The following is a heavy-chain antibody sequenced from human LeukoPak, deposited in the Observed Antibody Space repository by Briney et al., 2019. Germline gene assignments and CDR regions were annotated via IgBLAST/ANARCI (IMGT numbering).Heavy chain of an antibody. CDR2: INHSGST. CDR3: ARVRVLELLDY. Sequence: PSETLSLTCAVYGGSFSGYYWSWIRQPPGKGLEWIGEINHSGSTNYNPSLKGRVTISVDTSKNQFSLKLSSVTAADTAVYYCARVRVLELLDYWGQGTLVTVSS. D-gene: IGHD1-7*01. CDR1: GGSFSGYY. V-gene: IGHV4-34*01. J-gene: IGHJ4*02.